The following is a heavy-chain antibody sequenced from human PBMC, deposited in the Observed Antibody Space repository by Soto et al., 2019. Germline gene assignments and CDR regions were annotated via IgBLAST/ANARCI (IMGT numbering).Heavy chain of an antibody. J-gene: IGHJ5*02. CDR3: ARGVGSGTYYNQYNWFDP. V-gene: IGHV1-18*01. CDR1: GYTFTNYG. D-gene: IGHD3-10*01. Sequence: ASMQVSCKASGYTFTNYGIIWVRQAPGQGLEWMGWINTDNGNTNHAQKLQGRVTMTTDTSTSTAYMELRSLRSDDTAVYYCARGVGSGTYYNQYNWFDPWGQGTLVTVSS. CDR2: INTDNGNT.